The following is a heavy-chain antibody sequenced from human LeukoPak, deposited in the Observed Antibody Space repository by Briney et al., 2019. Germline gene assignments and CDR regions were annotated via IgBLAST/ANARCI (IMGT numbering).Heavy chain of an antibody. CDR3: ARHDPGGFDL. CDR2: ISNSGSI. Sequence: SETLSLTCTVSGGSINGNHWSWIRQPPGNELEWIGYISNSGSINYNPSLKSRVTVSADTSKNQLSLRLSSVTDADTATYYCARHDPGGFDLWGQGILVTVSS. CDR1: GGSINGNH. D-gene: IGHD3-10*01. V-gene: IGHV4-59*08. J-gene: IGHJ4*02.